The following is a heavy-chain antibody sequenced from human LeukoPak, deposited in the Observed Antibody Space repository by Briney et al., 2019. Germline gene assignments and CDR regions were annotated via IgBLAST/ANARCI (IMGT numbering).Heavy chain of an antibody. D-gene: IGHD5-24*01. CDR3: ARGSRWLQFDY. Sequence: GGSLRLSCAASGFTVSSNYMSWVRQAPGKGLEWVSVIYSGGSTYYADSVKGRFTISRDNSKNTLYLQMNGLRAEDTAVYYCARGSRWLQFDYWGQGTLVTVSS. J-gene: IGHJ4*02. CDR1: GFTVSSNY. CDR2: IYSGGST. V-gene: IGHV3-66*01.